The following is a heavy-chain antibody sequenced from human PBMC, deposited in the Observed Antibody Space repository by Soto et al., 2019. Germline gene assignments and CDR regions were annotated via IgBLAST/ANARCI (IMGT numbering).Heavy chain of an antibody. CDR3: ARSFDSSSTYGMDV. V-gene: IGHV5-10-1*01. D-gene: IGHD6-13*01. J-gene: IGHJ6*02. CDR2: IDPSDSYT. CDR1: GYSFTSYW. Sequence: GESLKISCKGSGYSFTSYWINWVRQMPGKGLEWMGRIDPSDSYTKYSPSFQGHVITSADKSISTAYLHWSSLKASDTAIYYCARSFDSSSTYGMDVWGQGTTVTVSS.